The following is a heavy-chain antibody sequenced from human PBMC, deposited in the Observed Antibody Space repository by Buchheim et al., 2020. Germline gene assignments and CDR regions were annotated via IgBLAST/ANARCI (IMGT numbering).Heavy chain of an antibody. V-gene: IGHV4-34*01. J-gene: IGHJ5*02. CDR1: GGSFSGYY. D-gene: IGHD3-9*01. CDR3: ARGRGRHYDILTGYYKGNWFDP. Sequence: QVQLQQWGAGLLKPSETLSLTCAVYGGSFSGYYWSWIRQPPGKGLEWIGEINHSGSTNYNPSLKSRVTISVDTSKNQFSLKLSPVTAADTAVYYCARGRGRHYDILTGYYKGNWFDPWGQGTL. CDR2: INHSGST.